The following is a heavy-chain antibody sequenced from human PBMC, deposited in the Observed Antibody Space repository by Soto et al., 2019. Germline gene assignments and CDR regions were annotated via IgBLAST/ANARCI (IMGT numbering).Heavy chain of an antibody. CDR2: VSNNGGNK. D-gene: IGHD2-15*01. CDR1: GFTFSTFG. Sequence: PGGSLRLSCAASGFTFSTFGMHWVRQAPGKGLEWVALVSNNGGNKYFADCVRGRFTISRDDSKNTVYLQTSSVRVDATAVYYCAKSVAVFRGEGYYSLDVWGQGTTVTSP. J-gene: IGHJ6*02. CDR3: AKSVAVFRGEGYYSLDV. V-gene: IGHV3-30*18.